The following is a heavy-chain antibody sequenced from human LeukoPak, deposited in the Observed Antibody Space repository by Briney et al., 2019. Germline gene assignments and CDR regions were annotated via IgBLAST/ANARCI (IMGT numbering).Heavy chain of an antibody. Sequence: ASVKVSCKASGYTFTGYFMHWVRQAPGQGLEWMGCINPNSGGTNYAQKFQGRVTMTRDTSISTAYMELSRLRSDDTAVYYCARPPHSCSGGNCYGYFQHWGQGTLVTVSS. V-gene: IGHV1-2*02. D-gene: IGHD2-15*01. CDR1: GYTFTGYF. CDR2: INPNSGGT. J-gene: IGHJ1*01. CDR3: ARPPHSCSGGNCYGYFQH.